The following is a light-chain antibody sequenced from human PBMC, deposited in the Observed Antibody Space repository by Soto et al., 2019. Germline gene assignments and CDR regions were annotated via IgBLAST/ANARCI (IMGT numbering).Light chain of an antibody. Sequence: QTVVTQPPSASGTPGQRVTISCSGSSSNIGSNTVNWYQQLPGTAPKLLIYSNNQRPSGVPDRFSGSKSGTSASLAISGLQSEDEADYYCSSYTTSAPYVFGSGTKLTVL. J-gene: IGLJ1*01. CDR2: SNN. CDR3: SSYTTSAPYV. CDR1: SSNIGSNT. V-gene: IGLV1-44*01.